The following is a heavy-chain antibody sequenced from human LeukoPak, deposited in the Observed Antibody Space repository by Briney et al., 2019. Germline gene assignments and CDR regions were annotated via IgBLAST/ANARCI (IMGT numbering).Heavy chain of an antibody. CDR1: GFTFSNGW. V-gene: IGHV3-15*01. D-gene: IGHD3-22*01. CDR2: IKSKRDGGTT. J-gene: IGHJ4*02. CDR3: TTECYYDSSGLFDY. Sequence: GGSLRLSCAVSGFTFSNGWMSWVRQAPGKGLEWVGRIKSKRDGGTTDYAAPVNGRFTISRDDSKNTLYLQMNSLKTEDTAVYYCTTECYYDSSGLFDYWGQGTLVTVSS.